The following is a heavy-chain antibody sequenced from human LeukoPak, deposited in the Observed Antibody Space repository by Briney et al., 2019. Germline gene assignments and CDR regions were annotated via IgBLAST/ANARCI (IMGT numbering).Heavy chain of an antibody. CDR3: ARHGGIAAAGPSNYGMDV. CDR1: GSSFTSYW. Sequence: GASLKISCKGSGSSFTSYWIGWVRPMPGKGLEWMGIIYPGDSDTRYSPSFQGQVTISADKSISTAYLQWSSLKASDTAMYYCARHGGIAAAGPSNYGMDVWGQGTTVTVSS. D-gene: IGHD6-13*01. CDR2: IYPGDSDT. J-gene: IGHJ6*02. V-gene: IGHV5-51*01.